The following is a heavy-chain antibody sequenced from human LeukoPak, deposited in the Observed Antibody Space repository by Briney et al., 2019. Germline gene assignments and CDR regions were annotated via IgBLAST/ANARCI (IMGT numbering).Heavy chain of an antibody. Sequence: GGTLRLSCAASGFTFSSYGMSWVRQAPGKGLEWVSAISGSGGSTYYADSVKGRFTISRDNSKNTLYLQMNSLRVADTAVYYCAKAGLVRGGALDSWGQGTLVTVSS. J-gene: IGHJ4*02. D-gene: IGHD3/OR15-3a*01. CDR3: AKAGLVRGGALDS. CDR1: GFTFSSYG. V-gene: IGHV3-23*01. CDR2: ISGSGGST.